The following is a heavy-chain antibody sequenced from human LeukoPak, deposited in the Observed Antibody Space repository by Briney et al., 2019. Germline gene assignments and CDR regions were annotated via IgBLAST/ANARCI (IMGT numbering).Heavy chain of an antibody. D-gene: IGHD3-10*01. CDR2: LFYSGST. Sequence: PSQTLSLTCTVSGGSISSGGYYWSWIRQPPGKGLEWIAYLFYSGSTDYNPSLESRVTISVDTSKNQFSLKLRSVTAADTAVYYCATVAVIRGVTCFDYWGQGTLVTVSS. J-gene: IGHJ4*02. V-gene: IGHV4-61*08. CDR3: ATVAVIRGVTCFDY. CDR1: GGSISSGGYY.